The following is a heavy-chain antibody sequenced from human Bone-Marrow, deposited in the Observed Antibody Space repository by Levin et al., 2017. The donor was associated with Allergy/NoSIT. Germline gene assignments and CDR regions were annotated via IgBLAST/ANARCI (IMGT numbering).Heavy chain of an antibody. CDR2: INSDGSVT. CDR1: RFSFRTSG. D-gene: IGHD2-8*02. V-gene: IGHV3-74*01. CDR3: ESLYCAGGACYLI. J-gene: IGHJ4*02. Sequence: GGSRRLSCVGSRFSFRTSGIHWVRQAPGKGLVWLSRINSDGSVTSHADSVKGRFTISRVNSKNTVYLQMNRLTAEDTGVYFCESLYCAGGACYLIWGQGTLVTVSS.